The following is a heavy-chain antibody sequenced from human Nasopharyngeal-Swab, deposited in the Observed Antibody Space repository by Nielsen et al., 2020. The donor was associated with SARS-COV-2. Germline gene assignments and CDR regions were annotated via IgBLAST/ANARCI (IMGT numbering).Heavy chain of an antibody. Sequence: GGSLRLSCAASGFTFSSYGMHWVRQAPGKGLEWVAVISYDGSNKYYADSVKGRFTISRDNSKNTLYPQMNSLRAEDTAVYYCAKMAGYSSSWYGSSLIDYWGQGTLVTVSS. D-gene: IGHD6-13*01. CDR2: ISYDGSNK. CDR3: AKMAGYSSSWYGSSLIDY. J-gene: IGHJ4*02. CDR1: GFTFSSYG. V-gene: IGHV3-30*18.